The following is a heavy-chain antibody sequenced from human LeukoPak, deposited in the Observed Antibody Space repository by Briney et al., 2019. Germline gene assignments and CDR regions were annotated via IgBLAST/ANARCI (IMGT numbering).Heavy chain of an antibody. CDR1: GYTFTGYY. D-gene: IGHD6-13*01. CDR2: INPDSGAT. V-gene: IGHV1-2*02. Sequence: SAKVSCKASGYTFTGYYIHWVRQAPGQGLEWMGWINPDSGATNHAQTFQGRVTMTRDTFITTTYMELSRLTSDDTAVYYCARDSSTSIPDAFDVWGQGTLVTVSS. CDR3: ARDSSTSIPDAFDV. J-gene: IGHJ3*01.